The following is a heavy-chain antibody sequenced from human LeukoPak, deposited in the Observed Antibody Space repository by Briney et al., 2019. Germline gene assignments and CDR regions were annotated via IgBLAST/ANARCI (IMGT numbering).Heavy chain of an antibody. CDR3: AREPYQLLKYYYYYYMDV. V-gene: IGHV4-4*07. CDR2: IYTSGST. Sequence: SETLSLTCTVSGGSISSYYWSWIRQPAGKGLEWIGRIYTSGSTNYNPSLKSRVTMSVDTSKNQSSLKLSSVTAADTAVYYCAREPYQLLKYYYYYYMDVWGKGTTVTVSS. CDR1: GGSISSYY. D-gene: IGHD2-2*01. J-gene: IGHJ6*03.